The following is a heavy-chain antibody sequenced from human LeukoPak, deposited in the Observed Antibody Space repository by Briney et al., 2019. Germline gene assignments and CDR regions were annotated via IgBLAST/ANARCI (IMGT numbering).Heavy chain of an antibody. J-gene: IGHJ4*02. D-gene: IGHD1-26*01. CDR2: IYYSGST. V-gene: IGHV4-59*01. Sequence: SETLSLTCTVSGGSISIYYCSWIRQPPGKGLEWIGYIYYSGSTNYNPSLKSRVTISVDTSKNQFSLKLSSVTAADTAVYYCARFSGELGFDYWGQGTLVTVSS. CDR3: ARFSGELGFDY. CDR1: GGSISIYY.